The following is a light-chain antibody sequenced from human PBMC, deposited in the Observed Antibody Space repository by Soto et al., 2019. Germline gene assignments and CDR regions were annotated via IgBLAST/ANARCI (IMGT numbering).Light chain of an antibody. Sequence: DIQMTQSPSTLSASVGDRVSITCRANQSISVWVAWYQRKPGKAPKFLLYGASTLQSGVPSRFSGSGSGTEFTLTINSLQPDDFATYFCQQYNSYPITFGQGTRLEIK. CDR1: QSISVW. CDR3: QQYNSYPIT. CDR2: GAS. V-gene: IGKV1-5*03. J-gene: IGKJ5*01.